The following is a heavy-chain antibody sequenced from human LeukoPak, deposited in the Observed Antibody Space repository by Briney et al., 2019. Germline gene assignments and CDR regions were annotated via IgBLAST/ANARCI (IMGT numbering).Heavy chain of an antibody. CDR2: IKQDGSEK. D-gene: IGHD3-16*01. CDR1: GFTFSSYW. J-gene: IGHJ5*02. Sequence: GGSLRLSCAASGFTFSSYWMRWVRQAPGKGLEWVANIKQDGSEKYYVDSVKGRFTISRDNAKNSLYLQMNSLRAEDTAVYYCGGALHVKYVYLRGSFGRFGPWGQGTLVTVS. V-gene: IGHV3-7*01. CDR3: GGALHVKYVYLRGSFGRFGP.